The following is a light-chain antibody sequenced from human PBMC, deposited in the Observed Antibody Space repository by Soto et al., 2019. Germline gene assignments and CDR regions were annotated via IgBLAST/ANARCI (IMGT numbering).Light chain of an antibody. J-gene: IGKJ1*01. CDR1: QSVSSD. CDR2: GAS. CDR3: HRYHTCHPPMA. V-gene: IGKV3-15*01. Sequence: VLTQSPATLSVFPGETATLSCRASQSVSSDLAWYQHRPGQAPRLLIYGASTRATGIPARFRGSGSGTEFRLTLSSLRSEDFATYYYHRYHTCHPPMAFGRGTQVEIK.